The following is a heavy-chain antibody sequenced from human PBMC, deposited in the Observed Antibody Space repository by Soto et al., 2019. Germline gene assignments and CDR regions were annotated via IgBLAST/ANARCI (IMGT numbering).Heavy chain of an antibody. Sequence: QVQLVQSGAEVKKPGSSVKVSCKASGGTFSSYAISWVRQAPGQGLEWMGGIIPIFGTANYAQKFQGRVTITADESTSTAYMEPSSLRSEDTAVYYCARATAAAARGNFDYWGQGTLVTVSS. CDR3: ARATAAAARGNFDY. V-gene: IGHV1-69*01. CDR1: GGTFSSYA. D-gene: IGHD6-13*01. J-gene: IGHJ4*02. CDR2: IIPIFGTA.